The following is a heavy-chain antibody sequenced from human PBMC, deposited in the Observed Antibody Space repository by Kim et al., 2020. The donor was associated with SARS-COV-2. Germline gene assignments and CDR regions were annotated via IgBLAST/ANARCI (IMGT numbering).Heavy chain of an antibody. V-gene: IGHV3-49*03. D-gene: IGHD6-13*01. CDR3: TRRVAAAGNLFDY. CDR1: GFTFGDYA. CDR2: IRSKAYGGTT. J-gene: IGHJ4*02. Sequence: GGSLRLSCTASGFTFGDYAMSWFRQAPGKGLEWVGFIRSKAYGGTTEYAASVKGRFTISRDDSKSIAYLQMNSLKTEDTAVYYCTRRVAAAGNLFDYWGQGTLVTVSS.